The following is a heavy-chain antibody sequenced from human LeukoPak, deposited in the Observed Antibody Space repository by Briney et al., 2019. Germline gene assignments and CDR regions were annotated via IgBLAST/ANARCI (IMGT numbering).Heavy chain of an antibody. J-gene: IGHJ6*03. CDR2: IRFDGSNK. V-gene: IGHV3-30*02. CDR3: AKDQTSEGYYFYYMDV. Sequence: PGGSLRLSCAASGFTFSSYGIHWVRQAPGKGVEGVAFIRFDGSNKYYSDSVKGRFTISRDNSKNTLYLHMNSLRTEDTAVYYCAKDQTSEGYYFYYMDVWGKGTTVIISS. CDR1: GFTFSSYG.